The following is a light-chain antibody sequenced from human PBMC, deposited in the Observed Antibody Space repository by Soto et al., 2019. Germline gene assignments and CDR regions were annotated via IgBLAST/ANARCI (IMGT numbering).Light chain of an antibody. J-gene: IGKJ1*01. CDR1: QSISNL. Sequence: DIQMTQSPSTLSASVGDRVTITCRASQSISNLLAWYQQKPGKAPYLLTYKASSLQSGVPSRFSGNASGTEFSLTISSLQPDDFASYYCHQYYSYPWMFGQGTKVEIK. CDR3: HQYYSYPWM. V-gene: IGKV1-5*03. CDR2: KAS.